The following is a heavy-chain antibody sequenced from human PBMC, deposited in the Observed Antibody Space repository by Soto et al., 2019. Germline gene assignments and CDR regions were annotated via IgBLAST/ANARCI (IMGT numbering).Heavy chain of an antibody. D-gene: IGHD1-1*01. J-gene: IGHJ6*02. V-gene: IGHV1-69*12. CDR1: GDTFDTFA. CDR2: IIPIFRTT. CDR3: ARDKGRGQLGGNYYYALEV. Sequence: QVQLVQSGAEVLKPGSSVKLSCKTSGDTFDTFAISWVRQAPGQGLEWMGGIIPIFRTTDYTQKFQGRVTITADVSKRAAYMELSSRRSEDTAVYYCARDKGRGQLGGNYYYALEVWGRGTTVTVSS.